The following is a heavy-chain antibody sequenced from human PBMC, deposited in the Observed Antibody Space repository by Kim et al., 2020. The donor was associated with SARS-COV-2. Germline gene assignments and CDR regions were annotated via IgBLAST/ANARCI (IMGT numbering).Heavy chain of an antibody. CDR1: GGSFSGYY. Sequence: SETLSLTCAVYGGSFSGYYWSWIRQPPGKGLEWIGEINHSGSINFNPSLKSRVTISVDTSKNQFSLRLSSVTAADTAVYYCARAISTSGWYLEGENFDYWGQGTLVTVSS. CDR2: INHSGSI. J-gene: IGHJ4*02. D-gene: IGHD6-19*01. CDR3: ARAISTSGWYLEGENFDY. V-gene: IGHV4-34*01.